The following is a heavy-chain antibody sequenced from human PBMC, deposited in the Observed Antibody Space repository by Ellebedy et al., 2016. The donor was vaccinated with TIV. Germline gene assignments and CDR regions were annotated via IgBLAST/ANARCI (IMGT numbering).Heavy chain of an antibody. CDR2: ISGDGSRT. D-gene: IGHD3-10*01. V-gene: IGHV3-43*02. CDR1: GFNSDKYW. J-gene: IGHJ6*01. Sequence: GESLKISCAISGFNSDKYWMQWVRQVSGKGLEWVSLISGDGSRTDYVDSAKGRFTISRDNRKKSLYLQMNSLRFEDSALYYCAKALWVGEFPPDVWGKGTTVAVSS. CDR3: AKALWVGEFPPDV.